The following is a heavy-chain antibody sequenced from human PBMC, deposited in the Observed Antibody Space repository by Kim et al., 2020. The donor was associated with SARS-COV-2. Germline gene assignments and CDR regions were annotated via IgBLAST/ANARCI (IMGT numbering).Heavy chain of an antibody. Sequence: GGSLRLSCAASGFTFSSYSMNWVRQAPGKGLEWVSSISSSSSYIYYADSVKGRFTISRDNAKNSLYLQMNSLRAEDTAVYYCARDLVVVPAAMSYYYYGMDVWGHGTTVTVSS. CDR2: ISSSSSYI. CDR3: ARDLVVVPAAMSYYYYGMDV. D-gene: IGHD2-2*01. V-gene: IGHV3-21*01. CDR1: GFTFSSYS. J-gene: IGHJ6*02.